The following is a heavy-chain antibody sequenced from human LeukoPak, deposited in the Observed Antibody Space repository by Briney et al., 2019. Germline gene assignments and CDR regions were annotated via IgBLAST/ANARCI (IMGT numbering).Heavy chain of an antibody. D-gene: IGHD3-22*01. CDR3: AREEYFQDSNGYSYYFHS. Sequence: SETLSLTCTVSGGSIGWNYWSWIRQSAGKGLEWIGRIYKSGSTNYNPSFRSRVTMSVDTSKNQFSLNVTSVTAADTAVYYCAREEYFQDSNGYSYYFHSWGQGSLVTVSS. V-gene: IGHV4-4*07. CDR2: IYKSGST. J-gene: IGHJ4*02. CDR1: GGSIGWNY.